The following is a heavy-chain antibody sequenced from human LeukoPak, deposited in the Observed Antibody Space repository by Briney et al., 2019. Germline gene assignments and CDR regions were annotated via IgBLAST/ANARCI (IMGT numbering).Heavy chain of an antibody. D-gene: IGHD3-3*01. V-gene: IGHV1-69*01. CDR1: GGTFSSYA. CDR2: IIPIFGTA. CDR3: ATGQGITIFGVAPFDH. Sequence: GSSVKVSCKASGGTFSSYAISWVRQAPGQGLEWMGGIIPIFGTANYAQKFQGRVTITADESTSTAYMELSSLRSEDTAVYYCATGQGITIFGVAPFDHWGQGTLVTVSS. J-gene: IGHJ4*02.